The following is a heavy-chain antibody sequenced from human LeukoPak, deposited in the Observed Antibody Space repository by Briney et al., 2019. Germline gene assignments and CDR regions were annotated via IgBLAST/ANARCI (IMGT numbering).Heavy chain of an antibody. Sequence: GESLKISCTASGYSFTSYWISWVRQMPGKGLEWMGRIDPSDSYTNYSPSFQGHVTISADKSISTAYLQWSSLKASDTAMYYCARHAGDYYDSSGYYPDYWGQGTLVTVSS. CDR2: IDPSDSYT. J-gene: IGHJ4*02. CDR1: GYSFTSYW. CDR3: ARHAGDYYDSSGYYPDY. V-gene: IGHV5-10-1*01. D-gene: IGHD3-22*01.